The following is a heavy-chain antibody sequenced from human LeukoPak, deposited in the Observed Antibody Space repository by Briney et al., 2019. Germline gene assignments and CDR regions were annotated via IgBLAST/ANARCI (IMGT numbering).Heavy chain of an antibody. CDR3: ARGGDYNSYYMDV. V-gene: IGHV4-61*02. J-gene: IGHJ6*03. CDR2: IYTSGST. Sequence: SETLSLTCTVSGGSISSGSYYWSWIRQPAGKGLEWIGRIYTSGSTNYNPSLKSRVTISVDTSKNQFSLKLSSVTAADTAVYYCARGGDYNSYYMDVWGKGTTVTVPS. D-gene: IGHD3-16*01. CDR1: GGSISSGSYY.